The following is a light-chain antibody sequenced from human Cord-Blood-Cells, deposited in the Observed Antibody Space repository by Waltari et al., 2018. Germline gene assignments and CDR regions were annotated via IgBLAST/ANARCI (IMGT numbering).Light chain of an antibody. Sequence: FMLTQPHSVSESPGKTVTISCTRSSGSIASNYVQWYQQRPGSAPTTVIYEDNQRPSGVPDRFSGSIDSSSNSAPLTISGLKTEDEADYYCQSYDSSNVVFGGGTKLTVL. CDR3: QSYDSSNVV. J-gene: IGLJ2*01. CDR1: SGSIASNY. V-gene: IGLV6-57*03. CDR2: EDN.